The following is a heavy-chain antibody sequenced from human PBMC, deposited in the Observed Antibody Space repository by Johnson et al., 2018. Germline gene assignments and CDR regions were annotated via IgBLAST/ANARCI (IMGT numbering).Heavy chain of an antibody. CDR2: ISWNSGSR. V-gene: IGHV3-9*01. J-gene: IGHJ1*01. D-gene: IGHD3-22*01. Sequence: EVQLVESGGGLVQXGRSLRLXCAASGFTFDDYAMHWVRQAPGKGLEWVSGISWNSGSRHYADSVKGRFTISRDSAKNSLYLQMNSLRTEDTALYYCAKDIVGYYDNSGLRGYFQHWGQGTLVTVSS. CDR1: GFTFDDYA. CDR3: AKDIVGYYDNSGLRGYFQH.